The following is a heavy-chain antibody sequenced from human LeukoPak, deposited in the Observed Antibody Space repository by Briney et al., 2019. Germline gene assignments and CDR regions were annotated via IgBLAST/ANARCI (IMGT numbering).Heavy chain of an antibody. J-gene: IGHJ4*02. D-gene: IGHD6-6*01. V-gene: IGHV3-53*01. Sequence: AGGSLRLSCAVSGFAVSGNSVSWVRQAPGKGLEWVSVIYSGGSTYYADSVKGRFTISRDNSKNTLYLQLNSLRADDTAVYYCVKDEWYGSSSYFDFWGQGTLVTVSS. CDR1: GFAVSGNS. CDR2: IYSGGST. CDR3: VKDEWYGSSSYFDF.